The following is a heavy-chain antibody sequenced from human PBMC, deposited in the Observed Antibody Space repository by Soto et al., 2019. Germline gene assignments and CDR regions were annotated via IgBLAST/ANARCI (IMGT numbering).Heavy chain of an antibody. J-gene: IGHJ4*02. CDR1: GGSISGSSYY. D-gene: IGHD1-26*01. V-gene: IGHV4-39*01. Sequence: PSETPSLTGTVSGGSISGSSYYGGWLRQPPGKGLEWIGSIYYSGSTYYNPSLTSRVTISVDTSKNQFSLKLSSVTAADTAVYSCERRGFMGATTIDYWGQGTLVTVSS. CDR2: IYYSGST. CDR3: ERRGFMGATTIDY.